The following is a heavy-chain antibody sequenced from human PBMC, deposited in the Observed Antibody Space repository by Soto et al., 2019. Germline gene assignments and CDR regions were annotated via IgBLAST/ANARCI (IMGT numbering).Heavy chain of an antibody. J-gene: IGHJ4*02. V-gene: IGHV1-18*03. CDR2: ISAYNGNT. CDR1: GYTFTSNG. D-gene: IGHD2-21*02. Sequence: QVQLVQSGAEVKKPGASVKDSCKASGYTFTSNGISWVRQAPGQGLEWMGWISAYNGNTNYAQKLQGRVTMTTDTSTSTAYMELRSLRSDDMAVYYCARDLAYCGCDCYPIDYWGQGTLVTVSS. CDR3: ARDLAYCGCDCYPIDY.